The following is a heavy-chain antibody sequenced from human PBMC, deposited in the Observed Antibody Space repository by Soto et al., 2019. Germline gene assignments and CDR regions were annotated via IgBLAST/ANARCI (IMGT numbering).Heavy chain of an antibody. CDR1: GGSITSGGYY. V-gene: IGHV4-31*03. CDR3: ARSVFP. J-gene: IGHJ5*02. CDR2: IYYSGFT. Sequence: QVQLQESGPGLVKPSQTLSLTCTVSGGSITSGGYYWSWIRQHPGKGLEWIGYIYYSGFTYYNPSLKSRVTISGGTAKDQVSLKPSSVTAADTAVYYCARSVFPWGQGTLGTVSS.